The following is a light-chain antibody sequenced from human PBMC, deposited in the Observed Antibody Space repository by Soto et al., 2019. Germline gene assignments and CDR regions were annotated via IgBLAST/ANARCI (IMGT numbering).Light chain of an antibody. CDR1: GPDAGVYNY. J-gene: IGLJ1*01. CDR3: SSRAGSSTCH. CDR2: DVYCVS. V-gene: IGLV2-11*02. Sequence: QSALTQPRSVSGSPGQSVTISCTRTGPDAGVYNYVGWYQQNPDNVATRIMYDVYCVSKRPSWVADRVSGSKSGHTACLIIPGLQRDDGPDSYCSSRAGSSTCHFXTGSKLT.